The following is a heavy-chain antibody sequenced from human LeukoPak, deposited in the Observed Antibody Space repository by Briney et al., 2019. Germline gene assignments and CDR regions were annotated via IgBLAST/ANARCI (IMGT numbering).Heavy chain of an antibody. Sequence: SETLSLTCTVSGASISPHYWTWIRQAPGRGLEWIGYVYYNGLTSYNASLRSRLILSVDTARNQVSLKLTSVTAAATAVYYCTRDRSTVTLYYWGQGTLVTVSS. V-gene: IGHV4-59*11. CDR1: GASISPHY. CDR3: TRDRSTVTLYY. CDR2: VYYNGLT. J-gene: IGHJ4*02. D-gene: IGHD4-17*01.